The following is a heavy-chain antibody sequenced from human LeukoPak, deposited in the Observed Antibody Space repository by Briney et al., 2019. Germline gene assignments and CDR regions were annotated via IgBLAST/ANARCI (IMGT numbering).Heavy chain of an antibody. D-gene: IGHD6-19*01. V-gene: IGHV4-61*08. Sequence: SETLSLTCTVSGGSISSGDYYWSWIRQPPGKGLEWIGYIYYSGNTNYNPSLTSRVTISIDTSKHQFSLNLRSVTAADTAVYYCASSSSGWLDYWGQGTLVTVSS. CDR2: IYYSGNT. CDR1: GGSISSGDYY. J-gene: IGHJ4*02. CDR3: ASSSSGWLDY.